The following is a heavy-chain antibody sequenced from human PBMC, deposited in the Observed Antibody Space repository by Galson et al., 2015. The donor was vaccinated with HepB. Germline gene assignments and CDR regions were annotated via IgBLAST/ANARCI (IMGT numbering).Heavy chain of an antibody. Sequence: VKVSCKASGGTFSSYAISWVRQAPGQGLEWMGGIIPIFGTANYAQKFQGRVTITADESTSTAYMELSSLRSEDTAVYYRARLLSGSYDFDYWGQGTLVTVSS. CDR1: GGTFSSYA. CDR3: ARLLSGSYDFDY. D-gene: IGHD1-26*01. CDR2: IIPIFGTA. J-gene: IGHJ4*02. V-gene: IGHV1-69*13.